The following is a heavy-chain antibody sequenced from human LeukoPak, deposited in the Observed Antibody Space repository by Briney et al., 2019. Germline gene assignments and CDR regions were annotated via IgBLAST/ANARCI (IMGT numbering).Heavy chain of an antibody. CDR2: IYYSGST. J-gene: IGHJ6*02. Sequence: SETLSLTCTVSGGSLSSYYWSWIRQPPGKGLEWIGYIYYSGSTNYNPSLKSRVTISVDTSKNQFSLKLSSVTAADTAVYYCARWGDYYGMDVWGQGTTVTVSS. CDR1: GGSLSSYY. CDR3: ARWGDYYGMDV. V-gene: IGHV4-59*01. D-gene: IGHD1-26*01.